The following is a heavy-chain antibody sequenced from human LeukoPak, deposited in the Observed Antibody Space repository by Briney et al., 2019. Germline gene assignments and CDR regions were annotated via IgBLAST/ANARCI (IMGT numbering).Heavy chain of an antibody. V-gene: IGHV3-9*01. CDR3: ARSGGDYYYYYMDV. J-gene: IGHJ6*03. CDR1: GFTFDDYA. Sequence: PGGSLRLSCAASGFTFDDYAMHWVRQAPGKGLEWVSGISWNSGSIGYADSVKGRFTISRDNAKNSPYLQMNSLRAEDTAVYYCARSGGDYYYYYMDVWGKGTTVTVSS. D-gene: IGHD1-26*01. CDR2: ISWNSGSI.